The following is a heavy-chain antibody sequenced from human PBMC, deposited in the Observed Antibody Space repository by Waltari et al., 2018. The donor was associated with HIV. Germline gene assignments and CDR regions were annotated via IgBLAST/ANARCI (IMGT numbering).Heavy chain of an antibody. Sequence: EVQLVESGGGLVQPGGSLRLSCAASGFTLSTSWISWFRQAPGKGLEWVANIKQDGSEIYYVDSVKGRFTISRDNAKNSLYLQMNSLRAEDTAVYFCARRGGRSSPLGYWGQGTLVTVSS. D-gene: IGHD6-13*01. CDR1: GFTLSTSW. J-gene: IGHJ4*02. V-gene: IGHV3-7*01. CDR3: ARRGGRSSPLGY. CDR2: IKQDGSEI.